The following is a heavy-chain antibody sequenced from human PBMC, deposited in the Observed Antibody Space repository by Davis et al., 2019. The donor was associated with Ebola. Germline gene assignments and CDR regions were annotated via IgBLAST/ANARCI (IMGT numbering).Heavy chain of an antibody. Sequence: AASVKVPCKASGYTFTGYYMHWVRQAPGQGLEWMGRINPNSGGTNYAQKFQGRVTMTRDTSISTAYMELSRLRSDDTAVYYCARGDSIAVAGRTYYYYGMDVWGKGTTVTVSS. D-gene: IGHD6-19*01. CDR3: ARGDSIAVAGRTYYYYGMDV. J-gene: IGHJ6*04. V-gene: IGHV1-2*06. CDR1: GYTFTGYY. CDR2: INPNSGGT.